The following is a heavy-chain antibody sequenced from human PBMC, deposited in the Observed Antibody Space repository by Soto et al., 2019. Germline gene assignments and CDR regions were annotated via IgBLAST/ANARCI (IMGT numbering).Heavy chain of an antibody. Sequence: SETLSLTCTVSGGSISSGDYYWSWIRQPPGKGLEWIGYIYYSGSTYYNPSLKSRVTISVDTSKNQFSLKLSSVTAADTAVYYCARDRCFYYGSGRQNYYYYGMDVWGQGTTVTVSS. CDR1: GGSISSGDYY. V-gene: IGHV4-30-4*01. CDR3: ARDRCFYYGSGRQNYYYYGMDV. D-gene: IGHD3-10*01. J-gene: IGHJ6*02. CDR2: IYYSGST.